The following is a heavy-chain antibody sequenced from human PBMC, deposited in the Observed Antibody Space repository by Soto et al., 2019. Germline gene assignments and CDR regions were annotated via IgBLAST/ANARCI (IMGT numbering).Heavy chain of an antibody. V-gene: IGHV4-34*01. J-gene: IGHJ4*02. CDR1: GGSFSGYY. CDR3: ARFSYSSSPTIDY. D-gene: IGHD6-6*01. Sequence: PSETLSLTCAVYGGSFSGYYWSWIRQPPGKGLEWIGEINHSGSTNYNPSLKSRVTISVDTSKNQFSLKLSSVTAADTAVYYCARFSYSSSPTIDYWGQGTLVTVSS. CDR2: INHSGST.